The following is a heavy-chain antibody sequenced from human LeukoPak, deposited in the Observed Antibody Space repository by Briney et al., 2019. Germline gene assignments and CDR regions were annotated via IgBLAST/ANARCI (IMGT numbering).Heavy chain of an antibody. Sequence: GGSLRLSCAASGFTFSDSGMHWVRQASGKGLEWVGHIRSKADSYATVYAASVKGRFTISRDNSKNTLFLQMNSLRAGDTAVYYCARAPRVPREIPLYYYSYMDVWGKGTTVTISS. CDR2: IRSKADSYAT. J-gene: IGHJ6*03. CDR1: GFTFSDSG. D-gene: IGHD1-26*01. V-gene: IGHV3-73*01. CDR3: ARAPRVPREIPLYYYSYMDV.